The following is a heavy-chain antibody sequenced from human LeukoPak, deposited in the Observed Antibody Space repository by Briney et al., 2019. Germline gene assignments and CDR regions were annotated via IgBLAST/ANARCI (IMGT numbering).Heavy chain of an antibody. J-gene: IGHJ3*02. CDR2: MKQDGSEK. Sequence: TGGSLRLSCAASGFTFSSYWMSWVRQAPGKGLEWVANMKQDGSEKYYVDSVKGRFTISRDNAKNSLYLQMNSLRAEDTAVYYCAREPVTTWFSDAFDIWGQGTMVTVSS. CDR1: GFTFSSYW. V-gene: IGHV3-7*01. CDR3: AREPVTTWFSDAFDI. D-gene: IGHD4-17*01.